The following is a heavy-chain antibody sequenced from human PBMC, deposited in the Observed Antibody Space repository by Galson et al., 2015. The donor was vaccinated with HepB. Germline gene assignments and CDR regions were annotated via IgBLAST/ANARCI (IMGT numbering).Heavy chain of an antibody. CDR2: INTNTGNP. CDR3: ARGEGSDYYYVGS. Sequence: SVKVSCKASGYTFTNYAINWVRQAPGQGLEWMGWINTNTGNPRYAQGFTGRFVFSLDTSVSTAFLQISSLKAEDTGVYYCARGEGSDYYYVGSWGQGTLVTVSS. CDR1: GYTFTNYA. J-gene: IGHJ5*02. V-gene: IGHV7-4-1*02. D-gene: IGHD3-22*01.